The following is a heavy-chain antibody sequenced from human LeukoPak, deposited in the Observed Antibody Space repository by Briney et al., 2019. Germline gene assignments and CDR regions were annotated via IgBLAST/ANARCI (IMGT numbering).Heavy chain of an antibody. CDR2: INPSGGST. D-gene: IGHD2-2*01. CDR1: GYSLSDHY. Sequence: ASVKVSCKASGYSLSDHYMHWVRQAPGQGLEWMGVINPSGGSTSYAQKFQGRVTMTRDTSTSTVYMEPSSLRSEDTAVYYCASGGRGPQRPFDYWGQGTLVTVSS. CDR3: ASGGRGPQRPFDY. V-gene: IGHV1-46*01. J-gene: IGHJ4*02.